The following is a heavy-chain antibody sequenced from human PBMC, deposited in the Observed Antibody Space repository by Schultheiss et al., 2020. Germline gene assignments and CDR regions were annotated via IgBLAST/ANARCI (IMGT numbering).Heavy chain of an antibody. CDR3: ARDLARPSIWFGELSDGMDV. Sequence: SETLSLTCTVSGGSISSYYWSWIRQPPGKGLEWIGYIYYSGSTNYNPSLKSRVTISVDTSKNQFSLKLSSVTAADTAVYYCARDLARPSIWFGELSDGMDVWGQGTTVTVSS. D-gene: IGHD3-10*01. CDR2: IYYSGST. CDR1: GGSISSYY. J-gene: IGHJ6*02. V-gene: IGHV4-59*01.